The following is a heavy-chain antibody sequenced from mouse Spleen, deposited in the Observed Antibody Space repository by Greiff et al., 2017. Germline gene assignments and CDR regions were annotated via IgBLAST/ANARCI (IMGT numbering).Heavy chain of an antibody. D-gene: IGHD1-1*02. V-gene: IGHV5-6*02. Sequence: EVMLVESGGDLVKPGGSLKLSCAASGFTFSSYGMSWVRQTPDKRLEWVATISSGGSYTYYPDSVKGRFTISRDNAKNTLYLQMSSLKSEDTAMYYCARHGGTGYFDYWGQGTTLTVSS. CDR1: GFTFSSYG. CDR3: ARHGGTGYFDY. CDR2: ISSGGSYT. J-gene: IGHJ2*01.